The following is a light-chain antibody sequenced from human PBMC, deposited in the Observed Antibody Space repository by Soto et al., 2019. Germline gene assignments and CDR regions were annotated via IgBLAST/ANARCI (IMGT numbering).Light chain of an antibody. CDR3: QQRSNWPRT. CDR2: DAS. J-gene: IGKJ1*01. Sequence: EIVLTQSPAILSVSPGERATLSCRASQSISRSLAWYQQKPGQAPRLLISDASTRATGIPARFSGSGTGTDFTLTISSLEPEDLAVYFCQQRSNWPRTFGQGTKVDI. CDR1: QSISRS. V-gene: IGKV3-11*01.